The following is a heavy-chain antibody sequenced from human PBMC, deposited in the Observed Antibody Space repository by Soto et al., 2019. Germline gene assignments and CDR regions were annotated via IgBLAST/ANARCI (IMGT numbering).Heavy chain of an antibody. D-gene: IGHD6-13*01. CDR1: GFTFSSYA. J-gene: IGHJ4*02. Sequence: PGGSLRLSCAASGFTFSSYAMSWVRQAPGKGLEWVSAISGSGGSTYYADSVKGRFTISRDNSKNTLYLQMNSLRAEDTAVYYCAKGPYSSSSAYYFDYWGQGTLVTVSS. CDR3: AKGPYSSSSAYYFDY. CDR2: ISGSGGST. V-gene: IGHV3-23*01.